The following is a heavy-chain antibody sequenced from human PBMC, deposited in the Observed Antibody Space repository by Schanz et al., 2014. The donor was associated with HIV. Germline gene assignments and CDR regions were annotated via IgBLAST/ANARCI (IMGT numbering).Heavy chain of an antibody. CDR3: AKEYGSGWGRYFYPMDV. J-gene: IGHJ6*02. Sequence: EVQLVESGGGLAQPGRSLRLSCAASGFTFDDYAMHWVRQAPGKGLEWVSSISWDSDIIGYADSVKGRFTISRDNSKDMLFLQMDDVRGDDTAIYYCAKEYGSGWGRYFYPMDVWGQGTTVIVS. D-gene: IGHD2-15*01. CDR1: GFTFDDYA. V-gene: IGHV3-9*01. CDR2: ISWDSDII.